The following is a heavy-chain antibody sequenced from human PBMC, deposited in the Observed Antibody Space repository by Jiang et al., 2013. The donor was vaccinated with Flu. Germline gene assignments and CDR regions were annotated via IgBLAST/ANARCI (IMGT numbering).Heavy chain of an antibody. D-gene: IGHD3-3*02. V-gene: IGHV4-39*01. Sequence: PPGKGLEWIGSIYYSGSTYYNPSLKSRVTISVDTSKNQFSLKLSSVTAADTAVYYCARHVVIFGVVIIPHYFDYWGQGTLVTVSS. J-gene: IGHJ4*02. CDR2: IYYSGST. CDR3: ARHVVIFGVVIIPHYFDY.